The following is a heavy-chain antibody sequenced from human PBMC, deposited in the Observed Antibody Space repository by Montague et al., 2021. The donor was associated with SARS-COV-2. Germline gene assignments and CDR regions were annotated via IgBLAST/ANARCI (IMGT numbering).Heavy chain of an antibody. CDR1: GGSLSSVGYY. Sequence: TLSLTCTVSGGSLSSVGYYWSWLRQPPGKGLEWIGHIYYSGSTYYNPSVKSRVAMSVDMSKNQFSLKLRSVTPADTAVYYCARAFTLTSECFDFWGQGTLVTVSS. J-gene: IGHJ4*02. V-gene: IGHV4-30-4*08. CDR3: ARAFTLTSECFDF. CDR2: IYYSGST. D-gene: IGHD4-17*01.